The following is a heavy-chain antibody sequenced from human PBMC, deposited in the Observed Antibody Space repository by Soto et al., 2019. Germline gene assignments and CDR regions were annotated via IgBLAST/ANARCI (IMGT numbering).Heavy chain of an antibody. Sequence: XATLSLTCTVSGGSISSYYWSWIRQPPGKGLEWIGYIYYSGSTNYNPSLKSRVTISVDTSKNQFSLKLSSVTAADTAVYYCARDPAPWGQGTLVTVSS. CDR2: IYYSGST. J-gene: IGHJ5*02. CDR1: GGSISSYY. V-gene: IGHV4-59*01. CDR3: ARDPAP. D-gene: IGHD2-15*01.